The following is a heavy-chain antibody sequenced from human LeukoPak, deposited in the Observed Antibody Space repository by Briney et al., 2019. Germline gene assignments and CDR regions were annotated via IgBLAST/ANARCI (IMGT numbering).Heavy chain of an antibody. CDR3: ARDRHSSVDY. CDR2: ISGDSRTI. V-gene: IGHV3-48*01. CDR1: GFTFSTYS. Sequence: PGGSLRLSCAASGFTFSTYSMIWVRQAPGKGLEWLSYISGDSRTIYYPDSVKGRFTISRDNAENSLYLQLISLRAEDTAVYYCARDRHSSVDYWAREPWSPSPQ. D-gene: IGHD3-22*01. J-gene: IGHJ4*02.